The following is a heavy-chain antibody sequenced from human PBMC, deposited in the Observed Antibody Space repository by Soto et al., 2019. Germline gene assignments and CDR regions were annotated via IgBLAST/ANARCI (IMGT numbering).Heavy chain of an antibody. J-gene: IGHJ4*02. CDR1: GGSISSYY. CDR2: IYYSGST. D-gene: IGHD3-22*01. CDR3: ARTIRYYYDSSGYYFDY. V-gene: IGHV4-59*08. Sequence: SETLSLTCTVSGGSISSYYWSWIRQPPGKGLEWIGYIYYSGSTNYNPSLKSRVTISVDTSKNQFSLKLSTVTAADTAVYYCARTIRYYYDSSGYYFDYWGQGTLVTVSS.